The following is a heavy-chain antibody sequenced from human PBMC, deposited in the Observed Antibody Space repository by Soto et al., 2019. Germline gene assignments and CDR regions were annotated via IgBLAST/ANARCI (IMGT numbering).Heavy chain of an antibody. CDR3: ARDVGNRDGVCLLY. V-gene: IGHV1-69*12. CDR2: IIPIFGTA. D-gene: IGHD2-8*01. CDR1: GGTFSSYA. Sequence: QVQLVQSGAEVKKPGSSVKVSCKASGGTFSSYAISWVRQAPGQGLEWMGGIIPIFGTANYAQKFQGRVTXHANEXXSTAYMELSSLRSEDTAVYYCARDVGNRDGVCLLYWGQGTLVTVSS. J-gene: IGHJ4*02.